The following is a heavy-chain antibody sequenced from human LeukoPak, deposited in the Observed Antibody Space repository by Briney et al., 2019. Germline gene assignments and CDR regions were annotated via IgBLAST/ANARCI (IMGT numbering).Heavy chain of an antibody. J-gene: IGHJ4*02. V-gene: IGHV4-59*08. Sequence: SETLSLTCTVSGGSISSYCWSWIRQPPGKGLEWIGYIYYSGSTNYNPSLKSRVTISVDTSKNQFSLKLSSVTAADTAVYYCARLGIAAADIRDYWGQGTLVTVSS. CDR3: ARLGIAAADIRDY. D-gene: IGHD6-13*01. CDR2: IYYSGST. CDR1: GGSISSYC.